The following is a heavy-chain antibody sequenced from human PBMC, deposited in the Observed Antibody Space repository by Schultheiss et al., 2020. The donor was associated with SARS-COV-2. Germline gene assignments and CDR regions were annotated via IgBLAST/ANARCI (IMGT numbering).Heavy chain of an antibody. D-gene: IGHD3-22*01. CDR1: GFTFSTYA. V-gene: IGHV3-30-3*01. Sequence: GGSLRLSCAASGFTFSTYAMHWVRQAPGKGLEWVAVISYDGSNKYYADSVKGRFTISRDNSKNTLYLQMNSLRAEDTAVYYCARGHSSGYYSRDYYYYYGMDVWGQGTTVTVSS. J-gene: IGHJ6*02. CDR3: ARGHSSGYYSRDYYYYYGMDV. CDR2: ISYDGSNK.